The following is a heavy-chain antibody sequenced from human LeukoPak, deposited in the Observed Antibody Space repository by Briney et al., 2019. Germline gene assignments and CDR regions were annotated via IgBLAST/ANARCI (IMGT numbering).Heavy chain of an antibody. V-gene: IGHV4-39*01. D-gene: IGHD3-22*01. CDR3: ASGITMIVVVSDAFDI. Sequence: SETLSLTCTVSGGSIPTKNFYWGWIRQPPGKGLEWIGSVFYSGRTYYNPSLKSRVTIFVDPSKNQFSLNLRSVTAADTAVYYCASGITMIVVVSDAFDIWGQGTMVTVSS. CDR1: GGSIPTKNFY. CDR2: VFYSGRT. J-gene: IGHJ3*02.